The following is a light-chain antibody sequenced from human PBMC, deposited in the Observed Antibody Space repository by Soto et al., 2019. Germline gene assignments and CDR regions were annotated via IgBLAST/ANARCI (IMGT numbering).Light chain of an antibody. J-gene: IGKJ1*01. V-gene: IGKV1-27*01. Sequence: DIQMTQSPSSLSAFVGDRVTITCRASQVISNYLAWYQQKPGKVPKLLIYAASTLQSGVPSRFSGSGSGTDVNLTISSLEHEDVATYYWQKYNSAPLTFGQGTKVEIK. CDR3: QKYNSAPLT. CDR1: QVISNY. CDR2: AAS.